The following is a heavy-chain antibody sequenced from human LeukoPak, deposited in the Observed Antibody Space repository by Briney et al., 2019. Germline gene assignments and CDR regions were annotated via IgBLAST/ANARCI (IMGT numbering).Heavy chain of an antibody. Sequence: ASVKVSCKASGYTFTSYGVSWVRQAPGQGLEWMGWISAYNGNTNYAQKLQGRVTMTTDTSTSTAYMELRSLRSDDTAVYYCASAGLRYFDWSNFDAFDIWGQGTVVTVSS. CDR1: GYTFTSYG. CDR2: ISAYNGNT. CDR3: ASAGLRYFDWSNFDAFDI. J-gene: IGHJ3*02. V-gene: IGHV1-18*01. D-gene: IGHD3-9*01.